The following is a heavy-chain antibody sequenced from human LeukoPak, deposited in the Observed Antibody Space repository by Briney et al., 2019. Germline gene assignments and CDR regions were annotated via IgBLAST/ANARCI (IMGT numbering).Heavy chain of an antibody. V-gene: IGHV4-61*01. CDR1: GGSISSSSYY. CDR3: ARGGYVVATAHGLNY. J-gene: IGHJ4*02. Sequence: SETLSLTCTVSGGSISSSSYYWSWIRQPPGKGLEWIGYIYYSGSTNYNPSLKSRVTISVDTSKNQFSLNLSSVTAADTAVYYCARGGYVVATAHGLNYWGQGTLVTVSS. CDR2: IYYSGST. D-gene: IGHD2-2*01.